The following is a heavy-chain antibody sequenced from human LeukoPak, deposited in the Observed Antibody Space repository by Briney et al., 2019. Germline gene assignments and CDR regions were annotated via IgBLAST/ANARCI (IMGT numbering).Heavy chain of an antibody. Sequence: ASVKVSCKVSGYTLTELSMHWVRQAPGKGLEWMGGFDPEDGETIYAQKFQGRVTMTEDTSKDTAYMELSSLRSEDTAVYYCATAGQETYYDFWSGYNYWGQGTLVTVSS. CDR2: FDPEDGET. D-gene: IGHD3-3*01. CDR1: GYTLTELS. CDR3: ATAGQETYYDFWSGYNY. V-gene: IGHV1-24*01. J-gene: IGHJ4*02.